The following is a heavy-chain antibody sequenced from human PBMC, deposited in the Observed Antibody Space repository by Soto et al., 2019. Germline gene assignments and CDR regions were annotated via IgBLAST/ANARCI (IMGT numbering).Heavy chain of an antibody. CDR1: GFSLTNAW. J-gene: IGHJ1*01. D-gene: IGHD6-19*01. CDR2: IKSKSDGGAT. V-gene: IGHV3-15*01. CDR3: LTEGQLSGWYGYFQH. Sequence: GGSLSFSCATSGFSLTNAWMSWVRQAPEKGLEWVGHIKSKSDGGATDYAEPVKGRFTISRDDSRNTLYLQMNSLIAEDTAVYYCLTEGQLSGWYGYFQHWGQGARVTVPQ.